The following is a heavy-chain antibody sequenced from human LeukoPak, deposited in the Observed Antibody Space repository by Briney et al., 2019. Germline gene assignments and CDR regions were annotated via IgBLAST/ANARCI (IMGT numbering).Heavy chain of an antibody. J-gene: IGHJ4*02. CDR3: AKQRVSNGYYYFDY. CDR1: GFTISSYA. V-gene: IGHV3-23*01. CDR2: FSSGAST. D-gene: IGHD3-22*01. Sequence: GGSLRLSCAASGFTISSYAMSWVSHAPGRGLELVSSFSSGASTDYADSVKGRFTISRDNPKNTVYLQMNSLRAEDTAVYYCAKQRVSNGYYYFDYWGQGTLVTVSS.